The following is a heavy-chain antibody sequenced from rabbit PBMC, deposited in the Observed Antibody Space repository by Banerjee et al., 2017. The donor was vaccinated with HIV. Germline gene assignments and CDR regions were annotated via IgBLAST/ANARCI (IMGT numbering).Heavy chain of an antibody. V-gene: IGHV1S45*01. J-gene: IGHJ4*01. CDR2: INTNSGNT. Sequence: QEQLVESGGGLVQPEGSLTLTCKASGFDFSSNAMCWVRQAPGKGPEWIACINTNSGNTVYASWAKGRFTISKTSSTTVTLQMTSLTAADTATYFCARDLAGVIGWNFNLWGQGTLVTVS. CDR1: GFDFSSNA. D-gene: IGHD4-1*01. CDR3: ARDLAGVIGWNFNL.